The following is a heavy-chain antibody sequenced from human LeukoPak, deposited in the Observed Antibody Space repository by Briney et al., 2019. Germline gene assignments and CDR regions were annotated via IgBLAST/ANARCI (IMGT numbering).Heavy chain of an antibody. CDR3: ARDLRHAEFDY. V-gene: IGHV4-4*07. Sequence: SETLSLTCTVSGASISSYFWSWIRQPAGKGLEWIGRIYTNGSSNYNPSLKSRVTISLDKSKNQFSLELSSVTAADTAVYYCARDLRHAEFDYWGQGTLVTVSS. CDR2: IYTNGSS. J-gene: IGHJ4*02. CDR1: GASISSYF.